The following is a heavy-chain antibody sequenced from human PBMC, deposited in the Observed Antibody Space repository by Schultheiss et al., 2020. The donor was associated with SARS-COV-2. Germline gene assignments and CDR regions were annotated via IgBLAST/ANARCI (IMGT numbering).Heavy chain of an antibody. CDR2: IIASGSRT. D-gene: IGHD1-26*01. J-gene: IGHJ5*02. CDR3: ARDLVGATWNWFDP. V-gene: IGHV3-48*04. CDR1: GFTFSSYA. Sequence: GESLKISCAASGFTFSSYAMNWVRQAPGKGLEWVSGIIASGSRTDYADSVKGRFTISRDNAKNSLYLQMNSLRAEDTAVYYCARDLVGATWNWFDPWGQGTLVTVSS.